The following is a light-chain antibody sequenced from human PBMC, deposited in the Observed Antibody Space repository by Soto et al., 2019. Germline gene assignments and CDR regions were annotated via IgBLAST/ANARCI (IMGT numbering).Light chain of an antibody. CDR2: DAS. Sequence: DIQMTQSPSSLSASVGDRVTITCQASQDISNYLNWYQQKPGKAPKLLIYDASNLETGVPSRFIGSGSWTYFTFTISSLQPEDIATYYCQQYDNLPRRTFGPGTKVDIK. V-gene: IGKV1-33*01. CDR1: QDISNY. J-gene: IGKJ3*01. CDR3: QQYDNLPRRT.